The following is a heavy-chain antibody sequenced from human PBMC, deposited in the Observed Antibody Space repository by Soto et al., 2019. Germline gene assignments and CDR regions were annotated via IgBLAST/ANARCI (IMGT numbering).Heavy chain of an antibody. CDR3: ARVEAAGNWFAP. J-gene: IGHJ5*02. CDR1: GFTFSSYS. D-gene: IGHD6-13*01. V-gene: IGHV3-21*01. CDR2: ISSSSTYI. Sequence: GGSLRLSCAASGFTFSSYSMNWVRQAPGKGLEWVSSISSSSTYISYADSVKGRFTISRDNAKNSLYLQMNSLRAEDTAVYYRARVEAAGNWFAPLGQGTLVTVSS.